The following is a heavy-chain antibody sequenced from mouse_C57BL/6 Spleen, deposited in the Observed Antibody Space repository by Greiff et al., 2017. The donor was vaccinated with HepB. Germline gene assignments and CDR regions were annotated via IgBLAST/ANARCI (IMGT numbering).Heavy chain of an antibody. Sequence: QVQLQQPGAELVKPGASVKLSCKASGYTFTSYWMHWVKQRPGQGLEWIGMIHPNSGSTNYNEKFKSKATLTVDKSSSTAYMQLSSLTSEDSAVDYCACITTVVPYFDYWGQGTTLTVSS. CDR1: GYTFTSYW. J-gene: IGHJ2*01. CDR3: ACITTVVPYFDY. CDR2: IHPNSGST. D-gene: IGHD1-1*01. V-gene: IGHV1-64*01.